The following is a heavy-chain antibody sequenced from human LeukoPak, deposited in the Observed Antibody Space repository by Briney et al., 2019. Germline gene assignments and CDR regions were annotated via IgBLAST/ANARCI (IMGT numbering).Heavy chain of an antibody. Sequence: SETLSLTCTVSGGSISSHYWSWIRQPPGKGLEWIGYIYYSASTNYNPSLKSRVTISVDTSKNQFSLKLSSVTAADTAVYYCARVRSNYDFWSGYYTANWFDPWGQGTLVTVSS. J-gene: IGHJ5*02. V-gene: IGHV4-59*11. CDR2: IYYSAST. D-gene: IGHD3-3*01. CDR1: GGSISSHY. CDR3: ARVRSNYDFWSGYYTANWFDP.